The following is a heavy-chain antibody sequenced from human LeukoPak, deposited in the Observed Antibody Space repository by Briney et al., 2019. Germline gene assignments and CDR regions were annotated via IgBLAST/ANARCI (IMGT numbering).Heavy chain of an antibody. CDR2: VSSSGGTT. CDR3: ARGGAARPDY. Sequence: GSLRLSCVASGFNLNSYGMDWVRQAPGKGLEWVSYVSSSGGTTNYADSVKGRFTTSRDNAKNSVYLQMNSLRAEDTAVYYCARGGAARPDYWGQGTLVTVSS. V-gene: IGHV3-48*01. J-gene: IGHJ4*02. CDR1: GFNLNSYG. D-gene: IGHD6-6*01.